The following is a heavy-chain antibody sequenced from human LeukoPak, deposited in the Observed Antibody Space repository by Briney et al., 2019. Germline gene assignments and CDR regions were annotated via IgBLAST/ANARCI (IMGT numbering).Heavy chain of an antibody. V-gene: IGHV3-48*01. CDR3: ARDPPLLWFGELSDFDY. Sequence: GGSLRLSCAASGFTFSSYSMNWVRQAPRKGLEWVSYISSSSSTIYYADSVKGRFTISRDNAKNSLYLQMNSLRAEDTAVYYCARDPPLLWFGELSDFDYWGQGTLVTVSS. D-gene: IGHD3-10*01. CDR1: GFTFSSYS. CDR2: ISSSSSTI. J-gene: IGHJ4*02.